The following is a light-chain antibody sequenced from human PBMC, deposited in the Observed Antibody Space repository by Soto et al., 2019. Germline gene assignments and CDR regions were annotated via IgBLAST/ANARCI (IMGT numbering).Light chain of an antibody. V-gene: IGLV2-14*01. CDR2: EVA. J-gene: IGLJ2*01. CDR3: SSYTDSNTVL. CDR1: SSDVGAYNY. Sequence: QSALTQPASVSGSPGQSITISCTGTSSDVGAYNYVSWYQHHPGKAPKLIIYEVANRPSGVSNRFSGSKSCNTASLTISGLQAEDEADYYCSSYTDSNTVLFGGGTKVTVL.